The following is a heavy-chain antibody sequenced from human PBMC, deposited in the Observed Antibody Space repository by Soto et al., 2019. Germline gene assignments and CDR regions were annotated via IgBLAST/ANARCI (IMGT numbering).Heavy chain of an antibody. V-gene: IGHV1-2*04. J-gene: IGHJ6*02. D-gene: IGHD2-8*01. CDR1: GYTFTDYY. CDR2: INPKSGGT. Sequence: ASVKVSCKASGYTFTDYYMQWVRQAPGQGLEWLGRINPKSGGTSTAQKFQGWVTMTTDTSISTASMELTRLTSDDTAIYYCARGDSTDCSNGVCSFFYNHDMDVWGQGTTVTVSS. CDR3: ARGDSTDCSNGVCSFFYNHDMDV.